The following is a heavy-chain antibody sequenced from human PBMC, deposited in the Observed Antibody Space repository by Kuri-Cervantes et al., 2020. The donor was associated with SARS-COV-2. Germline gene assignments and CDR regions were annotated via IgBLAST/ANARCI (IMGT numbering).Heavy chain of an antibody. Sequence: GESLKISCAASGFSFSTYAMTWVRQARGKGLEWVSSISSSSYIYYADSVKGRFTISRDNAKNSLYLQMNSLRAEDTAVYYCAREGHEIVVVPAATSYYYYGMDVWGQGTTVTVSS. J-gene: IGHJ6*02. D-gene: IGHD2-2*01. CDR1: GFSFSTYA. CDR2: ISSSSYI. V-gene: IGHV3-21*01. CDR3: AREGHEIVVVPAATSYYYYGMDV.